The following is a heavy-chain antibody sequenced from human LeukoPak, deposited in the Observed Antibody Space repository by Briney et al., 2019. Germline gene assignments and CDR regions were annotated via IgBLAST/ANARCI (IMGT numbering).Heavy chain of an antibody. Sequence: GGSLRLSCAASGFTFSSYGMHWVRQAPGKGLEWVAFIRYDGSNKYYADSVKGRFTISRDNSKSTLYLQMNSLRAEDTAVYYCANFPYYGSGSYYNGDYWGLGTLVTVSS. J-gene: IGHJ4*02. CDR1: GFTFSSYG. CDR2: IRYDGSNK. CDR3: ANFPYYGSGSYYNGDY. V-gene: IGHV3-30*02. D-gene: IGHD3-10*01.